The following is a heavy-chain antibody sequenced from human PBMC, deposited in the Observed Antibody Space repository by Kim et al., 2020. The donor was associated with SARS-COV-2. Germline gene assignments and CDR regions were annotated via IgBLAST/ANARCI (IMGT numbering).Heavy chain of an antibody. CDR3: ATGSVVVAALDY. Sequence: YGPKFQGRVTMTEDTSTDTAYIELSSLRSVDTAVYYCATGSVVVAALDYWGQGTLVTVSS. D-gene: IGHD2-15*01. J-gene: IGHJ4*02. V-gene: IGHV1-24*01.